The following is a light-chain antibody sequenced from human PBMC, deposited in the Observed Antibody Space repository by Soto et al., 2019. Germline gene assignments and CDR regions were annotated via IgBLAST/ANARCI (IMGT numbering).Light chain of an antibody. J-gene: IGKJ1*01. CDR3: QQRSNWPTWT. CDR1: QSVSSY. V-gene: IGKV3-11*01. CDR2: DAS. Sequence: EIVLTQSPATRSLSPGERAALSCRASQSVSSYLAWYQQKPGQAPRLLIYDASNRATGIPARFSGSGSGTGFTLTISSLEPEDFAVYYCQQRSNWPTWTFGQGTKVEIK.